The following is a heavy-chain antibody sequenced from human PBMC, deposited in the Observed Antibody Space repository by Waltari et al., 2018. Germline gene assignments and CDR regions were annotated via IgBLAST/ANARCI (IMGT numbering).Heavy chain of an antibody. Sequence: QVQLQQWGAGLLQSSETLSLTCAVYGGSFSGYYWGWVRPPPGKGLEWIGEINHAGYTNHNPSLRRRVTMSADTSKSQFSLKLNSVTAADTAVYYCVRLEDCTGPGGHCYSGDPFALDVWGQGTTVTVSS. CDR2: INHAGYT. D-gene: IGHD2-15*01. CDR1: GGSFSGYY. CDR3: VRLEDCTGPGGHCYSGDPFALDV. J-gene: IGHJ6*02. V-gene: IGHV4-34*02.